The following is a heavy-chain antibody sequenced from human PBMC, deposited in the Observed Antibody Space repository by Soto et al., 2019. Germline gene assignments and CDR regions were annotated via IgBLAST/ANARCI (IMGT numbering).Heavy chain of an antibody. J-gene: IGHJ4*02. V-gene: IGHV1-46*01. Sequence: ASVKISCKTSGYIFTSYYIHWVRQAPGQGLEWMGIINPSGGTTTYAQKFQGRVTMTRDTSTSTVYMELSSLRSEDTAVYYCARGPATAPDAYWGLGTLVTVSS. CDR2: INPSGGTT. D-gene: IGHD2-2*01. CDR3: ARGPATAPDAY. CDR1: GYIFTSYY.